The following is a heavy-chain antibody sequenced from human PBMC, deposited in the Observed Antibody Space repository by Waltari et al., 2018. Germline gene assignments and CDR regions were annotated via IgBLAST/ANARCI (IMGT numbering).Heavy chain of an antibody. CDR1: GASFRGHY. CDR3: ARADRGRDGRYATPDWGP. Sequence: QVQLQQWGAGQLKPSETLSLTCAVYGASFRGHYWRGIRQPPGKGLEWIGEINHSGSTNYNPSLKNRLTISLDTSKNQFSLKMRSVTAADTAVYYCARADRGRDGRYATPDWGPWGQGTLVTVSS. J-gene: IGHJ5*02. D-gene: IGHD3-16*01. CDR2: INHSGST. V-gene: IGHV4-34*01.